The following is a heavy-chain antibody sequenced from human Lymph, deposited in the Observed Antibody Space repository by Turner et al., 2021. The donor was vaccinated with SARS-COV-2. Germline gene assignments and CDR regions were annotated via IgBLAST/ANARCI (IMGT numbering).Heavy chain of an antibody. Sequence: QVQLVQSGAAVKKPGSSVKVSCKASGGTFSTYVISWVRQAPGQGLGLMGGIIPILGIANYAQKFQGRVTITADKSTSTAYMELSSLRSEDTAVYHCARRHSGNYDAFDIWGQGTMVTVSS. CDR1: GGTFSTYV. CDR3: ARRHSGNYDAFDI. D-gene: IGHD1-26*01. CDR2: IIPILGIA. V-gene: IGHV1-69*10. J-gene: IGHJ3*02.